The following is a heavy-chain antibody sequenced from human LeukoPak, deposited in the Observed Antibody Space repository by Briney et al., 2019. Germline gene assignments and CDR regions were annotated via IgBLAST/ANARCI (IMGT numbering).Heavy chain of an antibody. CDR3: ATMTTVTPFDY. CDR1: GFTFGDYA. CDR2: ISYDGSNK. V-gene: IGHV3-30*04. D-gene: IGHD4-17*01. Sequence: GRSLRLSCTGSGFTFGDYAMTWVRQAPGKGLEWVAVISYDGSNKYYADSVKGRFTISRDNSKNTLYLQMNSLRAEDTAVYYCATMTTVTPFDYWGQGTLVTVSS. J-gene: IGHJ4*02.